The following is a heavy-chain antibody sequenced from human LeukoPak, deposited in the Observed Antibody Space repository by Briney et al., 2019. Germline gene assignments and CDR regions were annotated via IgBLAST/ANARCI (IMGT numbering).Heavy chain of an antibody. Sequence: APVKVSCKASGYTFTSYGISWVRQAPGQGLEWMGWISAYNGNTNYAQKLQGRVTMTTDTSTSTAYMELRSLRSDDTAVYYCARINMVRGTVWFDPWGQGTLVTVSS. CDR3: ARINMVRGTVWFDP. J-gene: IGHJ5*02. D-gene: IGHD3-10*01. CDR2: ISAYNGNT. V-gene: IGHV1-18*01. CDR1: GYTFTSYG.